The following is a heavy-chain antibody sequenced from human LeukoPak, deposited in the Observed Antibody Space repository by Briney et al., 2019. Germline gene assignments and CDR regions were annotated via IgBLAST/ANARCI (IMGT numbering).Heavy chain of an antibody. V-gene: IGHV3-53*01. CDR2: IYSGGST. CDR1: GFTVSSNY. J-gene: IGHJ6*03. D-gene: IGHD2-2*02. CDR3: ARAGCSSTSCYNHYYYMDV. Sequence: GGSLRLSCAASGFTVSSNYMSWVRQAPGKGLEWVSVIYSGGSTYYADSVKGRFTISRDNSKNTLYLQMNSLRAEDTAGYYCARAGCSSTSCYNHYYYMDVWGKGTTVTVSS.